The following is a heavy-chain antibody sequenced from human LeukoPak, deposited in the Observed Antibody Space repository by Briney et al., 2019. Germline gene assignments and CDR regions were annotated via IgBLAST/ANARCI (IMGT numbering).Heavy chain of an antibody. D-gene: IGHD4-23*01. CDR2: ISSSSSYI. CDR3: ARTTVVTLIDY. V-gene: IGHV3-21*01. Sequence: GGSLKLSCAASGFTFSGSSMSWVRQAPGKGLEWVSSISSSSSYIYYADSVKGRFTVSRDNAKNSLYLLMNSLRAEDTAVYYCARTTVVTLIDYWGQGTLVTVSS. J-gene: IGHJ4*02. CDR1: GFTFSGSS.